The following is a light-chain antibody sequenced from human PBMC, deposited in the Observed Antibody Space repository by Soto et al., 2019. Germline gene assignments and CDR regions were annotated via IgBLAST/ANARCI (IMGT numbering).Light chain of an antibody. CDR1: SXDIGTYDH. CDR2: EVS. V-gene: IGLV2-14*01. Sequence: QSVLAQPASVSGSPGQSITICCTGTSXDIGTYDHVSWYQQYPGKVPQLIIYEVSNRPSGLSSRFSGSRSGNAASLTISGLQVEDEADYYCCSYTTGSTLVFGTGTKVTVL. J-gene: IGLJ1*01. CDR3: CSYTTGSTLV.